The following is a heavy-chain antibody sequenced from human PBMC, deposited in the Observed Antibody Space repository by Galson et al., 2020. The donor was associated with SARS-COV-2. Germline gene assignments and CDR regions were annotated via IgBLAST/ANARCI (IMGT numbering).Heavy chain of an antibody. CDR3: ASSGSYYYY. CDR1: GFTFDDYA. D-gene: IGHD1-26*01. CDR2: ISWNSGSI. J-gene: IGHJ4*02. Sequence: GGSLRLSCAASGFTFDDYAMHWVRQAPGKGLEWVSGISWNSGSIGYADSVKGRFTISRDNAKNSLYLQMNSLRAEDTALYYCASSGSYYYYWGQGTLVTVSA. V-gene: IGHV3-9*01.